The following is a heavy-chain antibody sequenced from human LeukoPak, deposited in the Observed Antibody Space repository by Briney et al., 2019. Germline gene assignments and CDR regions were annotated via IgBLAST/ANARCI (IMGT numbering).Heavy chain of an antibody. CDR2: ISPTGSTT. CDR3: ARGPNSNWSGLDF. J-gene: IGHJ4*02. V-gene: IGHV3-74*01. CDR1: GFTFNRCW. D-gene: IGHD6-6*01. Sequence: GGSLRLSCVVSGFTFNRCWMHWARQLPGKGLVWVSRISPTGSTTSYADSVKGRFTVSRDNAKNTLYLQVNNLRAEDTAVYYCARGPNSNWSGLDFWGQGTLLTVSS.